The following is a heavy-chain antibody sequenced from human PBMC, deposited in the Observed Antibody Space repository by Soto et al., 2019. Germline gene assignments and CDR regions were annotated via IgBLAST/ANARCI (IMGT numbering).Heavy chain of an antibody. Sequence: GGSLRLSCAASGFTFSDHYMDWVRQAPGKGLEWVGRTRNKANSYTTEYAASVKGRFTISRDDSKNSLYLQMNSLKTEDTAVYYCARGSHMMGWFGESHFDYWGQGTLVTVSS. J-gene: IGHJ4*02. D-gene: IGHD3-10*01. CDR1: GFTFSDHY. CDR3: ARGSHMMGWFGESHFDY. V-gene: IGHV3-72*01. CDR2: TRNKANSYTT.